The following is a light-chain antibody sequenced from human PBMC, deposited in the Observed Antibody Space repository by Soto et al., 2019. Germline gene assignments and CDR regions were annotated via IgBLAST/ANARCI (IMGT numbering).Light chain of an antibody. CDR3: QQGNSFPLT. V-gene: IGKV1-12*01. J-gene: IGKJ4*01. CDR1: QGISGW. Sequence: DIQMTQSPSSVSASVGDRLTITCRASQGISGWLAWYQQKPGKAPNLLIYDASTLRNGVPSRFSGSGSGTYFTLNISTLQPEDFATYYWQQGNSFPLTFGGGTKVEIK. CDR2: DAS.